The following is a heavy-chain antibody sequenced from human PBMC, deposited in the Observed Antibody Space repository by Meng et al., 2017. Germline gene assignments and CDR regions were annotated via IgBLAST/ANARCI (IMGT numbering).Heavy chain of an antibody. CDR2: ISGSGGST. Sequence: GESLKISCAASGFTFDDYAMHWVRQAPGKGLEWVSAISGSGGSTYYADSVKGRFTISRDNSKNTLYLQMNSLRAEDTAVYYCAKELYSSGWSYYFDYWGQGTLVTVSS. V-gene: IGHV3-23*01. CDR1: GFTFDDYA. D-gene: IGHD6-19*01. J-gene: IGHJ4*02. CDR3: AKELYSSGWSYYFDY.